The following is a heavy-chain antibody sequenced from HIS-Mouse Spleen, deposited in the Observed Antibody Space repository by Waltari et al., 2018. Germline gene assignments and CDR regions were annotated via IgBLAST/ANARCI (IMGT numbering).Heavy chain of an antibody. Sequence: EVQLVESGGGLVQPGGSLRLSCAASGFTFSSYAMHWVRQAPGKGLEYVSAISSNGGSTYYANAGKGRFTISRDNSKNTLYLQMGSLRAEDMAVYYCARVGEAAAGTVFLDYWGQGTLVTVSS. CDR3: ARVGEAAAGTVFLDY. CDR1: GFTFSSYA. V-gene: IGHV3-64*01. D-gene: IGHD6-13*01. J-gene: IGHJ4*02. CDR2: ISSNGGST.